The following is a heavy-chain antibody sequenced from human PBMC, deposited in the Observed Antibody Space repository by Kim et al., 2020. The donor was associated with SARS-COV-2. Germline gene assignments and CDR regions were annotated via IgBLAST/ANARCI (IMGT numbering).Heavy chain of an antibody. V-gene: IGHV3-23*01. Sequence: GGSLRLSCAASGFTFSSYAMSWVRQAPGKGLEWVSAISGSGGSTYYADSVKGRFTISRDNSKNTLYLQMNSLRAEDTAVYYCAKVLNKGIVGATSDYWGQGTLVTVSS. CDR1: GFTFSSYA. CDR3: AKVLNKGIVGATSDY. J-gene: IGHJ4*02. CDR2: ISGSGGST. D-gene: IGHD1-26*01.